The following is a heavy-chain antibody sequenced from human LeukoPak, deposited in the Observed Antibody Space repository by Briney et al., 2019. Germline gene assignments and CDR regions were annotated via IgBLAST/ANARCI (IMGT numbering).Heavy chain of an antibody. D-gene: IGHD4-17*01. J-gene: IGHJ3*02. Sequence: GGSLRLSCAVSGFAFGSEAMSWVRQSPARGLEWVASISPGGGTTYYADYVKGRFTISRDNSKNTLYLQMNSLRAEDTAVYYCARVHGDRTTKGGNAFDIWGQGTMVTVSS. CDR3: ARVHGDRTTKGGNAFDI. CDR1: GFAFGSEA. V-gene: IGHV3-23*01. CDR2: ISPGGGTT.